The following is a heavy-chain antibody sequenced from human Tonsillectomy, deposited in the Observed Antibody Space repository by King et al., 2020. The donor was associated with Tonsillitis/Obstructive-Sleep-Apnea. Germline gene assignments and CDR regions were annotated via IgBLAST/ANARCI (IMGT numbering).Heavy chain of an antibody. CDR1: GFSLSTSGVG. D-gene: IGHD5-12*01. CDR3: AQFYSGYDLGGFDY. V-gene: IGHV2-5*02. Sequence: TLKESGPTLVKPTQTLTLTSTFSGFSLSTSGVGVGWIRQPPGKALEWLGIIYWDDDKRYSPSLKSRLTITKDTSKNQVVLTMTNMDPVDTATYYCAQFYSGYDLGGFDYWGQGTLVTVSS. CDR2: IYWDDDK. J-gene: IGHJ4*02.